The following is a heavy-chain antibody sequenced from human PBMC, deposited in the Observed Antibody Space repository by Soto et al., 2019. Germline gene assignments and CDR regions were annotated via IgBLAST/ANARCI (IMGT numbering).Heavy chain of an antibody. V-gene: IGHV3-23*01. CDR2: ISGSGGST. Sequence: EVQLLESGGGLVQPGGSLRLSCAASGFTFSSYAMSWVRQAPGKGLEWVSAISGSGGSTYYADSVKGRFTISRDNSKNTLYLQMNGLRAEDTAVYYCAKHIAVAVATFDYWGQGTLVTVSS. J-gene: IGHJ4*02. D-gene: IGHD6-19*01. CDR1: GFTFSSYA. CDR3: AKHIAVAVATFDY.